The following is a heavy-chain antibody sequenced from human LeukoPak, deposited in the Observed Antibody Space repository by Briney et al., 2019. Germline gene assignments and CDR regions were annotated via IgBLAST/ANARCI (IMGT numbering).Heavy chain of an antibody. V-gene: IGHV3-7*01. J-gene: IGHJ3*02. CDR2: IKQDGSEK. CDR3: ARVNPLMAPGAVDI. Sequence: GGSLRLSCAASGFTFRGFLMSWVRQIPGKGLEWVANIKQDGSEKYYADALKGRFTISRDNTKNSLSLQMNSLIVEDTAVYYCARVNPLMAPGAVDIWGQGTKVAVSS. CDR1: GFTFRGFL. D-gene: IGHD2-8*01.